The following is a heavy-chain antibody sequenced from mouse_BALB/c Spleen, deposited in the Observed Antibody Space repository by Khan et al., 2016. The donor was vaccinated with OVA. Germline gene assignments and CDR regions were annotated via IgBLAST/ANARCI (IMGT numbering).Heavy chain of an antibody. J-gene: IGHJ3*01. Sequence: EVQLQESGAELVKPGASVKLSCTASGFNIEDTYMHWVKQRPEQGPEWIGRIDPANGDIKYDPKFQDKATITADTSSNTAYLQVNSLTSEDTAVYYCATLYGYPFAYWGQGTLVSVSA. D-gene: IGHD2-2*01. CDR2: IDPANGDI. CDR3: ATLYGYPFAY. CDR1: GFNIEDTY. V-gene: IGHV14-3*02.